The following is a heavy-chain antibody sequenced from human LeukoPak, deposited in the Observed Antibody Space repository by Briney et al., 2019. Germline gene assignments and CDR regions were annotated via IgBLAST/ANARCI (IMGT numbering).Heavy chain of an antibody. CDR2: ISSSGSSI. CDR3: ARDYGGHGEYFDF. CDR1: GFTFSSYG. Sequence: GGSLRLSCAASGFTFSSYGMHWVRQAPGKGLEWVSYISSSGSSIYFADSVKGRFTISRDNAKNSLFLQMNSLRDEDTAVYYCARDYGGHGEYFDFWGQGTLVTVSS. D-gene: IGHD4-23*01. J-gene: IGHJ4*02. V-gene: IGHV3-48*02.